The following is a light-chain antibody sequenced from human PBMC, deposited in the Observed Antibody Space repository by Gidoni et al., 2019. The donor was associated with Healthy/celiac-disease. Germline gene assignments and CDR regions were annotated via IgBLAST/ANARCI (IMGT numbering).Light chain of an antibody. Sequence: DIQMTQAPSSLSASVGARVTITCRASQGISHYLAWYQQKPVKVPKLLIYAASTLQSGVPSRFRCSGSGTDCTLTISSRQPEYVATYYCQKYNSAAWTCGQGTKVEIK. CDR3: QKYNSAAWT. J-gene: IGKJ1*01. CDR2: AAS. CDR1: QGISHY. V-gene: IGKV1-27*01.